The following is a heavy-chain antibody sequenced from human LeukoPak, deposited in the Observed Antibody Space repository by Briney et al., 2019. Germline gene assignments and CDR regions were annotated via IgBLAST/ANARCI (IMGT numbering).Heavy chain of an antibody. J-gene: IGHJ5*02. CDR2: ISAYNGNT. CDR1: GYTFTSYG. Sequence: ASVKVSCKASGYTFTSYGISWVRQAPGQGLEWMGWISAYNGNTNYAQKLQGRVTMTTDTSTSTAYMELRGLRSDDTAVYYCARAPYYYGSGDSGWFDPWGQGTLVTVSS. V-gene: IGHV1-18*01. CDR3: ARAPYYYGSGDSGWFDP. D-gene: IGHD3-10*01.